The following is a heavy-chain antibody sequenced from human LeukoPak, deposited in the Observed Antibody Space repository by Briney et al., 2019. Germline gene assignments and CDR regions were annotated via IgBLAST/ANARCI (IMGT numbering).Heavy chain of an antibody. J-gene: IGHJ3*02. CDR3: ASIREIMITFGGVIAPHAFDI. CDR1: GYTFTSYY. CDR2: FDPEDGET. Sequence: ASVKVSCKASGYTFTSYYMHWVRQAPGQGLEWMGGFDPEDGETIYAQKFQGRVTMTEDTSTDTAYMELSSLRSEDTAVYYCASIREIMITFGGVIAPHAFDIWGQGTMVTVSS. D-gene: IGHD3-16*02. V-gene: IGHV1-24*01.